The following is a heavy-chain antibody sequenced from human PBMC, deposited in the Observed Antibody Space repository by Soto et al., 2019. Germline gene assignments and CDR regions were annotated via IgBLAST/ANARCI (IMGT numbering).Heavy chain of an antibody. CDR3: AHEGPMYCSSTSCYTSFNGFDP. J-gene: IGHJ5*02. V-gene: IGHV2-5*01. CDR2: IYWNDDK. CDR1: GFSLSTSGVG. D-gene: IGHD2-2*02. Sequence: ESGPTLVNPTQTLTLTCTFSGFSLSTSGVGVGWIRQPPGKALEWLALIYWNDDKRYSPSLKSRLTITKDTSKNQVVLTMTNMDPVDTATYYCAHEGPMYCSSTSCYTSFNGFDPWGQGTLSPSPQ.